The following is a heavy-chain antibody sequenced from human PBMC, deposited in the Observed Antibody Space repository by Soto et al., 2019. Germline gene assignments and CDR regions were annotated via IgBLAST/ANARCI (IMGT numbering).Heavy chain of an antibody. CDR1: GFTFSSYA. D-gene: IGHD3-9*01. Sequence: PGGSLRLSCAASGFTFSSYAMHWVRQAPGKGLEWVAVISYDGSNKYYADSVKGRFTISRDNSKNTLYLQMNSLRAEDTAVYYCARRAALDWKLGDAFDIWGQGTMVTVSS. CDR2: ISYDGSNK. V-gene: IGHV3-30-3*01. J-gene: IGHJ3*02. CDR3: ARRAALDWKLGDAFDI.